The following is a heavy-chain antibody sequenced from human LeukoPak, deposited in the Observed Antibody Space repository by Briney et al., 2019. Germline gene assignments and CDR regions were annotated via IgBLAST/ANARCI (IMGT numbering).Heavy chain of an antibody. D-gene: IGHD6-13*01. V-gene: IGHV1-18*01. J-gene: IGHJ4*02. CDR2: ISAYNGNT. Sequence: ASVKVSCKASGYTFTSYGISWVRQAPGQGLEWMGWISAYNGNTNYAQKLQGRVTMTTDTSTSTAYMELRSLRSDDTAVYYCARVPWGIAAAGTPYYAYYFDYWGQGTLATVSS. CDR1: GYTFTSYG. CDR3: ARVPWGIAAAGTPYYAYYFDY.